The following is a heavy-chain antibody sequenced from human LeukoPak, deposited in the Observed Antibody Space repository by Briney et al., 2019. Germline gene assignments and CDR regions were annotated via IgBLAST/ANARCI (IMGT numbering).Heavy chain of an antibody. CDR2: IYYSGST. D-gene: IGHD2-21*02. J-gene: IGHJ6*03. Sequence: NPSETLSLTCTVSGGSISSSSYYWGWIRQPPGKGLEWIGSIYYSGSTYYNPSLKSRVTISVDTSKNQFSLKLSSVTAADTAVYYCVHVVVTAPPDYYYMDVWGKGTTVTVSS. CDR1: GGSISSSSYY. V-gene: IGHV4-39*07. CDR3: VHVVVTAPPDYYYMDV.